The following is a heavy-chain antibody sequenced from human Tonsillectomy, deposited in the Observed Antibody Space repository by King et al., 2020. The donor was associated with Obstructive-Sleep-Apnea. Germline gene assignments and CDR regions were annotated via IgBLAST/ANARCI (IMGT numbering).Heavy chain of an antibody. D-gene: IGHD3-22*01. Sequence: VQLVESGGGLVQPGRSLRLSCAASGFTFDDYAMHWVRQAPGKGLEWVSGISWNSGSIGYADSVKGRFTISRDNAKNSLYLQMNSLRVEDTALYYCAKDRGSGYYYVPYYFDYWGQGTLVTVSS. CDR1: GFTFDDYA. CDR3: AKDRGSGYYYVPYYFDY. V-gene: IGHV3-9*01. J-gene: IGHJ4*02. CDR2: ISWNSGSI.